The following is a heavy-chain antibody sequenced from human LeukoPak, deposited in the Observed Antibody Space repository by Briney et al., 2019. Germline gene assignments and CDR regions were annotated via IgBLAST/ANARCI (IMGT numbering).Heavy chain of an antibody. Sequence: SETLSLTCTVSGGSISSSGAWWGWIRQPPGKGLEWIGIVYSGGSTYYNVSPKSRVTISVDTSKNQFSLKLSSVTAADTALYYCARLGGSYRIVDYWGQGTLVTVSS. CDR3: ARLGGSYRIVDY. CDR1: GGSISSSGAW. D-gene: IGHD1-26*01. J-gene: IGHJ4*02. CDR2: VYSGGST. V-gene: IGHV4-39*01.